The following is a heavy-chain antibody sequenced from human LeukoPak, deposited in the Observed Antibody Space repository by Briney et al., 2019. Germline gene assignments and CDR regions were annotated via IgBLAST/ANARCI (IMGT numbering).Heavy chain of an antibody. CDR2: ISGSGGST. CDR1: GFTFSSYA. D-gene: IGHD3-10*01. CDR3: AKTAGGFGELLGFFLSPFDP. J-gene: IGHJ5*02. V-gene: IGHV3-23*01. Sequence: GGSLGLSCAASGFTFSSYAMSWVRQAPGKGLEWVSAISGSGGSTYYADSVKGRFTISRDNSKNTLYLQMNSLRAEDTAVYYCAKTAGGFGELLGFFLSPFDPWGQGTLVTVSS.